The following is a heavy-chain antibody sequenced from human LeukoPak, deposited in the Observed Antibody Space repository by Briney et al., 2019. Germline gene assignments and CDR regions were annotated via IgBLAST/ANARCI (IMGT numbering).Heavy chain of an antibody. CDR3: AKDPSSTWFGDYFDY. V-gene: IGHV3-23*01. D-gene: IGHD6-13*01. J-gene: IGHJ4*02. Sequence: GSLRLSCAASGFTFSSYAMSWVRQAPGKGLEWVSAISDSGGSTYYADSVKGRFTISRDNSKNTLYLQMNSLRAEDTAVYYCAKDPSSTWFGDYFDYWGQGTLVTVSS. CDR1: GFTFSSYA. CDR2: ISDSGGST.